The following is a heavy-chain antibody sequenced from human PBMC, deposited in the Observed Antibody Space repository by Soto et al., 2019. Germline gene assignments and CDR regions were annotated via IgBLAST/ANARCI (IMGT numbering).Heavy chain of an antibody. V-gene: IGHV3-23*01. CDR3: ARDSLYYASTGPIDY. CDR2: ISGSGDTP. J-gene: IGHJ4*02. D-gene: IGHD3-22*01. CDR1: GFTFSNYA. Sequence: GGSLRLSCAASGFTFSNYAISWVRQAPGKGLEWVSIISGSGDTPYYADSVKGRFTISRDNSKNTLYLQMNSLRAGDSAVYYCARDSLYYASTGPIDYWGQGTLVTVSS.